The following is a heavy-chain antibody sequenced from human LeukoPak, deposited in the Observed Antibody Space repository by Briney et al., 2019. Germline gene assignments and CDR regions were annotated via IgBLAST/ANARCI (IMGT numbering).Heavy chain of an antibody. V-gene: IGHV3-49*04. D-gene: IGHD6-19*01. CDR3: IREGGWYASPFDY. CDR1: GFTFGDYA. Sequence: GGSLRLSCTGSGFTFGDYAMNWVRQAPGKGLEWVGFIRSKAYGGTTEYAASVKGRFTISRDDSKSIAYLQMNSLKIEDTAVYYCIREGGWYASPFDYWGQGTLVTVSS. CDR2: IRSKAYGGTT. J-gene: IGHJ4*02.